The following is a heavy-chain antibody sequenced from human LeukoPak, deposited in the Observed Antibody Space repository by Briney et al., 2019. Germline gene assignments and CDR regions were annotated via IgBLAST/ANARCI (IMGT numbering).Heavy chain of an antibody. CDR3: ARDFRGYDFWSGYNDY. CDR2: IENNGRST. V-gene: IGHV3-74*01. Sequence: PGGSLRLSCEASGFTFNNYWMHWVRQAPGKGLVWVSHIENNGRSTNYADSVKGRFTISRDNSKNTLYLQMNSLRAEDTAVYYCARDFRGYDFWSGYNDYWGQGTLVTVSS. D-gene: IGHD3-3*01. J-gene: IGHJ4*02. CDR1: GFTFNNYW.